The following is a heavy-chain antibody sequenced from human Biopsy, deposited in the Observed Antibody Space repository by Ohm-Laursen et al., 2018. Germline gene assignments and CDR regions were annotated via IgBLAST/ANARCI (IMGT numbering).Heavy chain of an antibody. J-gene: IGHJ2*01. V-gene: IGHV4-4*07. CDR2: IHTSGST. Sequence: SETLSLTCAVSGDSISNDYWSWIRRSAGQGLEWIGRIHTSGSTNHNLSLKSRVTMSVDTSKNQFSLKLRSVTAADTAVYYCARHAPSYSGSYWRYFDLWGRGTLVTVSS. D-gene: IGHD1-26*01. CDR1: GDSISNDY. CDR3: ARHAPSYSGSYWRYFDL.